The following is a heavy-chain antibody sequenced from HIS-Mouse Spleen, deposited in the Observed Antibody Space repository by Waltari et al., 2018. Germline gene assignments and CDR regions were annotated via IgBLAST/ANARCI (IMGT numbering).Heavy chain of an antibody. CDR2: IKSKTDGGTT. Sequence: EVQLVESGGGLVKPGGSLRLSCAASGFTFSNAWMSWVRQAPGKVLEWVGRIKSKTDGGTTDYAAPVKGRFTISRDDSKNTLYLQMNSLKTEDTAVYYCTTETYYYDSSGYWAFDIWGQGTMVTVSS. D-gene: IGHD3-22*01. J-gene: IGHJ3*02. CDR1: GFTFSNAW. CDR3: TTETYYYDSSGYWAFDI. V-gene: IGHV3-15*01.